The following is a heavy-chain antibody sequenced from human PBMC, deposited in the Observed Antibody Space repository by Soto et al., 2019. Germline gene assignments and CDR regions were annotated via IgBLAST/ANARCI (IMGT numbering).Heavy chain of an antibody. Sequence: GGSLRLSCAASGFTFSSYSMNWVRQAPGKGLEWVSSISSSSSYIYYADSVKGRFTISRDNAKNSLYLQMNSLRAEDTAVYYCARDLDSSGWSPPLGYWGQGTLVTVSS. CDR3: ARDLDSSGWSPPLGY. V-gene: IGHV3-21*01. D-gene: IGHD6-19*01. CDR2: ISSSSSYI. J-gene: IGHJ4*02. CDR1: GFTFSSYS.